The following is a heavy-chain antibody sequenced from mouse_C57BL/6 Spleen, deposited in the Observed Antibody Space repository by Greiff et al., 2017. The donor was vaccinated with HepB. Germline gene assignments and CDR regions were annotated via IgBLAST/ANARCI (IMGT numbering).Heavy chain of an antibody. CDR3: ARGSNYEGDAMDY. CDR2: INPSSGYT. V-gene: IGHV1-7*01. CDR1: GYTFTSYW. J-gene: IGHJ4*01. Sequence: VQLQQSGAELAKPGASVKLSCKASGYTFTSYWMHWVKQRPGQGLEWIGYINPSSGYTKYNQKFKDKATLTADKSSSTAYMQLSSLTSEDSAVYYCARGSNYEGDAMDYWGQGTSVTVSS. D-gene: IGHD2-5*01.